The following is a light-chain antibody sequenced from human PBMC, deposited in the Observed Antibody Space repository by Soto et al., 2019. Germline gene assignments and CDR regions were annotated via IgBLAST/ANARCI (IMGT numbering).Light chain of an antibody. CDR1: QGIRTY. Sequence: GDRVTITCRASQGIRTYLAWYQQKPGRAPKLLIYAASTLQSGVPSRFSGSGSGTEFTLTISSLQPEDFATYYCQQSDSYPYTFGQGTKLEIK. V-gene: IGKV1-9*01. J-gene: IGKJ2*01. CDR3: QQSDSYPYT. CDR2: AAS.